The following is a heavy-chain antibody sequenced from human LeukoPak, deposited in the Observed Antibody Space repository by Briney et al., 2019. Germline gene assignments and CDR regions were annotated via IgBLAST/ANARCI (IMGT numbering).Heavy chain of an antibody. CDR3: ARGAVDSSLYYLDY. CDR2: IFYRGST. V-gene: IGHV4-61*01. J-gene: IGHJ4*02. CDR1: GGSVTSGSFY. D-gene: IGHD6-13*01. Sequence: SETLSLTCTVSGGSVTSGSFYWNWIRQPPGMGLEWIGYIFYRGSTNYQSSLKSRVTISVDTPNQFSLKLNSVTAADTAVYYCARGAVDSSLYYLDYWGQGALVTVSS.